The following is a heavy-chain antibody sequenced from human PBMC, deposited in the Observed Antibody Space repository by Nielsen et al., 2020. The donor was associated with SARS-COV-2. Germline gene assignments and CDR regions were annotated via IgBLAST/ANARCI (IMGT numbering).Heavy chain of an antibody. V-gene: IGHV4-61*01. J-gene: IGHJ4*02. Sequence: SETLSLTCIVSGGSISAGSHYWSWIRQPPGKGLEWIGDIFYRGNTNYNPSLKSRVTISVDTSKKQFSLKVNSVTAADTAVYYCVRIDMATISVDYWGRGTLVTVSS. D-gene: IGHD5-24*01. CDR3: VRIDMATISVDY. CDR2: IFYRGNT. CDR1: GGSISAGSHY.